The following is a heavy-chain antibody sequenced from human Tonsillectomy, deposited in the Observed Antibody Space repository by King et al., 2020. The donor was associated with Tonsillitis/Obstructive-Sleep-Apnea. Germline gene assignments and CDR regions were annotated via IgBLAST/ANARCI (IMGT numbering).Heavy chain of an antibody. CDR3: AKGPYYYDSSGYFYDY. CDR2: ISWNGGNI. D-gene: IGHD3-22*01. V-gene: IGHV3-9*01. J-gene: IGHJ4*02. Sequence: VQLVESGGGLVQPGRSLRLSCAASRFTFDEYAMHWVRQAPGKGLEWVSGISWNGGNIGYADSVKGRFTISRDNAKNSLYLQMNSLRAEGTALYYCAKGPYYYDSSGYFYDYWGQGTLVTVSS. CDR1: RFTFDEYA.